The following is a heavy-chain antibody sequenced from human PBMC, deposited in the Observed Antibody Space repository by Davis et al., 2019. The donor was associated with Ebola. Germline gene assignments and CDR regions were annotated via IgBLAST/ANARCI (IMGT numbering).Heavy chain of an antibody. J-gene: IGHJ6*02. V-gene: IGHV4-59*12. CDR2: IYYSGST. D-gene: IGHD2-2*01. CDR1: GGSFSGYY. Sequence: SETLSLTCAVYGGSFSGYYWSWIRQPPGKGLEWIGYIYYSGSTYYNPSLKSRVTISVDTSKNQFSLKLSSVTAADTAVYYCARDAPGCSSTSCFYYYYYGMDVWGQGTTVTVSS. CDR3: ARDAPGCSSTSCFYYYYYGMDV.